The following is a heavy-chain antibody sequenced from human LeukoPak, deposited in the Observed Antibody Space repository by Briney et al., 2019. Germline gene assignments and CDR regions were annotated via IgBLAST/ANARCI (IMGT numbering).Heavy chain of an antibody. CDR2: ISSSGTTT. CDR1: GFMFHDYA. D-gene: IGHD7-27*01. V-gene: IGHV3-48*03. J-gene: IGHJ4*02. Sequence: GGSLRLSCAAPGFMFHDYAIHCVRQAPGKGLEWVSYISSSGTTTYYVDSVKGRFTISRDNAENSLYLQMNSLRAEDTAVYYCARLPTGGFDYWGQGTLVTVSS. CDR3: ARLPTGGFDY.